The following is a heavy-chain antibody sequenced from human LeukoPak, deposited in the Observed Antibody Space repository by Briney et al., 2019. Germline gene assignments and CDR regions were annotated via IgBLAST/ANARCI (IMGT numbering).Heavy chain of an antibody. Sequence: ASVKVSCKASGYTFTGYYIHWVRQAPGQGLEWMGRINPNSGGTNYAQEFQGKVTMTRDTSISTAYMELRRLRSDDTAVYYCATLGEDNTDTPFDYWGQGTLVTVSS. D-gene: IGHD3-16*01. CDR3: ATLGEDNTDTPFDY. J-gene: IGHJ4*02. CDR2: INPNSGGT. CDR1: GYTFTGYY. V-gene: IGHV1-2*06.